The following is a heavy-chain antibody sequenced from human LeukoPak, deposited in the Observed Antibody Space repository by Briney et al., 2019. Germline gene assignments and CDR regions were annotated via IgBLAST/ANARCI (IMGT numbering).Heavy chain of an antibody. J-gene: IGHJ4*02. CDR2: ISGSGGST. V-gene: IGHV3-23*01. CDR1: GFTFSSYA. Sequence: QPGGSLRLSCAASGFTFSSYAMSWVRQAPGKGLEWVSAISGSGGSTYYADSVKGRSTISRDNSKNTLYLQMNSLRAEDTAVYYCAKDQYGTPYYFDYWGQGTLVTVSS. D-gene: IGHD3-10*01. CDR3: AKDQYGTPYYFDY.